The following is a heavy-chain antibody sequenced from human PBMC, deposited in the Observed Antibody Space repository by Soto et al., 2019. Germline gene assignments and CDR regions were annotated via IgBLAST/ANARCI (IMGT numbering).Heavy chain of an antibody. CDR3: ARDGGGGYDIFYYYYGMDV. J-gene: IGHJ6*02. D-gene: IGHD5-12*01. Sequence: QVQLVESGGGVVQPGRSLRLSCAASGFTFSSYGMHWVRQAPGKGLEWVAVIWYDGSNKYYADSVKGRFTISRDNSKNXLXXQMNSLRAEDTAVYYCARDGGGGYDIFYYYYGMDVWGQGTTVTVSS. V-gene: IGHV3-33*01. CDR2: IWYDGSNK. CDR1: GFTFSSYG.